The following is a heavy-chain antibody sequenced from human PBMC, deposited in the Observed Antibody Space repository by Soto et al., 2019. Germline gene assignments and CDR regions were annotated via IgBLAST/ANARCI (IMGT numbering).Heavy chain of an antibody. V-gene: IGHV4-61*01. CDR2: IYYSGST. CDR3: ARGTLDTAMGTRYYYYGMDV. D-gene: IGHD5-18*01. J-gene: IGHJ6*02. CDR1: GGSVSSGSYY. Sequence: PSETLSLTCTVSGGSVSSGSYYWSWIRQPPGKGLEWIGYIYYSGSTNYNPSLKSRVTISVGTSKNQFSLKLSSVTAADTAVYYCARGTLDTAMGTRYYYYGMDVWGQGTTVTVS.